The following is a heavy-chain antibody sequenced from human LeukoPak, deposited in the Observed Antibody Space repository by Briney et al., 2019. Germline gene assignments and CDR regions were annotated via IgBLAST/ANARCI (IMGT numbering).Heavy chain of an antibody. V-gene: IGHV3-23*01. CDR2: ISPSGGIT. CDR1: GFIFSSHG. Sequence: PGGTLRLSCAASGFIFSSHGMNWVRQAPGKGLEWVSGISPSGGITYYTDSVRGRFTISRDNSKNTVSLQMNSLRGEDTAVYYCAKDDDWGRFKDWGQGTLVTVSS. D-gene: IGHD3-16*01. J-gene: IGHJ1*01. CDR3: AKDDDWGRFKD.